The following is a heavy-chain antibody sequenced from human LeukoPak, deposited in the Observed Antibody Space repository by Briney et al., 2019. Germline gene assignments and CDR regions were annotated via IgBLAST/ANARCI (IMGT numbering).Heavy chain of an antibody. D-gene: IGHD2-8*01. V-gene: IGHV1-18*01. CDR2: ISAYNGKT. CDR1: GYTFTSYG. J-gene: IGHJ6*03. CDR3: ARDWLGYCTNAVCHNPRLYREYYYYMDV. Sequence: ASVKVSCKASGYTFTSYGISWGRQAPGQGLEWMGWISAYNGKTNYAQKLQGRVTMTTDTSTSTAYMELRSLRSDDTAVYYCARDWLGYCTNAVCHNPRLYREYYYYMDVWGKGTTVTVSS.